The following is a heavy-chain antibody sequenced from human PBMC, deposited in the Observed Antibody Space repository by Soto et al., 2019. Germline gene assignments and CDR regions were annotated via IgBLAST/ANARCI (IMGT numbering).Heavy chain of an antibody. CDR1: GGSISSSPYY. CDR2: IYYSGTT. Sequence: SETLSLTCSVSGGSISSSPYYWGWIRQPPGKGLEWLGTIYYSGTTSYNPSLKSRVIISVDTSNSQLFLKLRSVTAADTAVYYCARHRQYYDTSGYQQRSFDHWGQGTQVTVS. CDR3: ARHRQYYDTSGYQQRSFDH. J-gene: IGHJ4*02. V-gene: IGHV4-39*01. D-gene: IGHD3-22*01.